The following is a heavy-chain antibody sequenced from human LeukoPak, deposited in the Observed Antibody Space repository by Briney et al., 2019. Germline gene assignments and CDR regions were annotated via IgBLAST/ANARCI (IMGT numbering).Heavy chain of an antibody. J-gene: IGHJ5*02. CDR2: ISGHNGNT. Sequence: GASVKVSCKASGYSFNKFGISWVRQAPGRGLEWMGWISGHNGNTDSAQKFQDRVTMSTDNSMSTAYLELRSLRSDDTAVYFCVRVGSAYGDPLEFDLWGQGTLVTVSS. V-gene: IGHV1-18*01. D-gene: IGHD4-17*01. CDR1: GYSFNKFG. CDR3: VRVGSAYGDPLEFDL.